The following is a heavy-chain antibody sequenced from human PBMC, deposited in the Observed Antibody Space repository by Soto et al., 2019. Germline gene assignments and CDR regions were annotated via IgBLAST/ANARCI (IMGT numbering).Heavy chain of an antibody. Sequence: QVQLVQSGAEVKKPGSSVKVSCKASGGTFSSYAISWVRQAPGQGLEWMGGIIPIFGTANYAQKFQGRVTITADESTSTAYMERSSLRSEDTAGYYCAGFEYSSSGYYYYGMDVWGQGTTVTVSS. CDR2: IIPIFGTA. D-gene: IGHD6-6*01. CDR1: GGTFSSYA. V-gene: IGHV1-69*01. CDR3: AGFEYSSSGYYYYGMDV. J-gene: IGHJ6*02.